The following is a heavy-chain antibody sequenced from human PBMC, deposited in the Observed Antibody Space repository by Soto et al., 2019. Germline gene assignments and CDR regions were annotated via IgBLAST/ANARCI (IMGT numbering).Heavy chain of an antibody. CDR1: GGSFSGYC. CDR2: INHSGST. D-gene: IGHD2-2*01. Sequence: LETLSLTCAVYGGSFSGYCWSWIRQPPGKGLEWIGEINHSGSTNYNPSLKSRVTISVDTSKNQFSLKLSSVTAADTAVYYCARGRRGQLSLVWLDPWGQGTLVTV. J-gene: IGHJ5*02. CDR3: ARGRRGQLSLVWLDP. V-gene: IGHV4-34*01.